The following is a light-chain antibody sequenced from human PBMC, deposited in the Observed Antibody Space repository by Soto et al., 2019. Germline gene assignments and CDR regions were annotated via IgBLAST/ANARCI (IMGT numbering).Light chain of an antibody. CDR3: HQYFNPRT. CDR1: QHISDY. V-gene: IGKV1-33*01. Sequence: DTRLTQSPSSLSASVGDRVTITCQASQHISDYLNWYQQKPGKAPKLLLYDGTKLETGVPSRFSGSGSGTEFTFTISSLQPEDTATYYWHQYFNPRTFGGGTKVEIK. J-gene: IGKJ4*01. CDR2: DGT.